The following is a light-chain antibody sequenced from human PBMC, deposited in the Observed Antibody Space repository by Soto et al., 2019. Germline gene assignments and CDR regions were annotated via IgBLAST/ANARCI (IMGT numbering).Light chain of an antibody. CDR3: QTWGTGIRV. CDR2: LNSDGSH. V-gene: IGLV4-69*01. J-gene: IGLJ2*01. CDR1: XXHSIYA. Sequence: QLVLTQSPSASASLGXXVKLTCTXXXXHSIYAIAWHQQQPEKGPRFLMKLNSDGSHTKGDGIPDRFSGSSSGADRYLTISSLQSEDEADYYCQTWGTGIRVFGGGTKLTVL.